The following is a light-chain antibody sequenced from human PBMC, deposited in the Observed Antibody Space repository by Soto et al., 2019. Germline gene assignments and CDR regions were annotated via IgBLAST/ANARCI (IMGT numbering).Light chain of an antibody. J-gene: IGKJ5*01. CDR1: QTVSNNY. CDR3: QQYAGPSTT. CDR2: GAS. Sequence: EIVLTHSPGTLSLSPCDGATLTCRASQTVSNNYLAWCQQKPGQAPKVIIYGASRRPSGIPDRFSGSGFGTDFTLTISSLEPDDFAVYFCQQYAGPSTTFGQGTRLEIK. V-gene: IGKV3-20*01.